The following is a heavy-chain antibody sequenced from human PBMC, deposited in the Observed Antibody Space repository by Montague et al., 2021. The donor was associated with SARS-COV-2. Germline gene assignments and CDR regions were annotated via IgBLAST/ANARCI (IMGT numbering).Heavy chain of an antibody. CDR1: GGSISSNNNY. CDR3: ARSTATFGESHNWFAP. V-gene: IGHV4-39*01. J-gene: IGHJ5*02. CDR2: IYYSGTT. Sequence: SETRSLTCTVSGGSISSNNNYWGWIRQSAGKGLEWIGSIYYSGTTYYNPSLKSRVTISVDTSKNQFSLRLSSVTATDTSVYYCARSTATFGESHNWFAPWSQATLV. D-gene: IGHD3-10*01.